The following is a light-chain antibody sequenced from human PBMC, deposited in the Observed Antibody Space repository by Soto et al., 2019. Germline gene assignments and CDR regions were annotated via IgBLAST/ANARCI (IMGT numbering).Light chain of an antibody. CDR1: QSISSY. V-gene: IGKV1-39*01. CDR2: AAS. CDR3: QQSYNTRWT. Sequence: DIQMTQSPSALPASVGDRVTITCRASQSISSYLNWYKQKPGKAPKLMSYAASSLQSGVPSRVSGSGSGTDFTLTISSLQPEDFATYYCQQSYNTRWTFGQGTKVDIK. J-gene: IGKJ1*01.